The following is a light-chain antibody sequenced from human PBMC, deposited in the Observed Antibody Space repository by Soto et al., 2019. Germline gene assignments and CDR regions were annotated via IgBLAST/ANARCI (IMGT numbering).Light chain of an antibody. CDR1: QSVSSSY. V-gene: IGKV3-20*01. CDR3: HQYGSSRT. J-gene: IGKJ3*01. CDR2: GAS. Sequence: EIVLTQSPGTLSLSPGERATLSCRASQSVSSSYLAWYQKKPGQAPRLLIYGASSRATGIPDRFSGSGSGTDFIITSSRLEPEDFTVYYCHQYGSSRTFGPGTKVDIK.